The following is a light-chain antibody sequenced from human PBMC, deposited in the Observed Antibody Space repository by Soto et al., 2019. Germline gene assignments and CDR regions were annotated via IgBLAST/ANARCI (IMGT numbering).Light chain of an antibody. CDR1: QGICRC. CDR2: PAT. CDR3: QQRSNWIT. Sequence: IQLTPAPAFLAASVGAGVTITRRASQGICRCXAWYQQRPGKVTKVLIYPATILHSGVPSRFSGSGSGTDFTITISSLESEDVAVYYCQQRSNWITFGQGTRLEIK. V-gene: IGKV1-9*01. J-gene: IGKJ5*01.